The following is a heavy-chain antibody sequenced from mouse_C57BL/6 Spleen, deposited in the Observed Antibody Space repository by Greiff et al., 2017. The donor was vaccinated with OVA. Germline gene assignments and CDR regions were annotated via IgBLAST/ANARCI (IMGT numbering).Heavy chain of an antibody. CDR1: GYTFTSYW. Sequence: QVQLQQPGAELVKPGASVKVSCKASGYTFTSYWMHWVKQRPGQGLEWIGRIHPSDSDTNYNQKFKGKATLTVDKSSSTAYMQLSSVTSEDSAVYYCATHSGYYYAMDYWGQGTSVTVSS. V-gene: IGHV1-74*01. J-gene: IGHJ4*01. CDR2: IHPSDSDT. D-gene: IGHD3-2*02. CDR3: ATHSGYYYAMDY.